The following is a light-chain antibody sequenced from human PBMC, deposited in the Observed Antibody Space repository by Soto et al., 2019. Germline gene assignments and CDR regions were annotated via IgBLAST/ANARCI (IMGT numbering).Light chain of an antibody. J-gene: IGKJ3*01. V-gene: IGKV3-20*01. Sequence: EIVLTQSPGTLSLSPGERATLSCRASQSVSSRYLAWYQQKPGQAPRLIIYSTSIRATGIPDRFSGSGSGKDFPLTISKLEPEDFEVFYCKQYGSSPGVTFGPGTKVDIK. CDR2: STS. CDR3: KQYGSSPGVT. CDR1: QSVSSRY.